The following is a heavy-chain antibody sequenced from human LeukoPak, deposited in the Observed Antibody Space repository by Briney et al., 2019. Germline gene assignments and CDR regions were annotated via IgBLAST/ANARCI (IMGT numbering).Heavy chain of an antibody. D-gene: IGHD3-10*01. CDR1: GYTFTSYG. CDR2: ISAYNGNT. Sequence: ASVKVSCKASGYTFTSYGISWVRQAPGQGLEWMGWISAYNGNTNYAQKLQGRVTMTTDTSTSTAYMELRSLRSDDTAVYYCARKGGNYYGSGSYYHYGMDVWGQGTTVTVSS. CDR3: ARKGGNYYGSGSYYHYGMDV. J-gene: IGHJ6*02. V-gene: IGHV1-18*01.